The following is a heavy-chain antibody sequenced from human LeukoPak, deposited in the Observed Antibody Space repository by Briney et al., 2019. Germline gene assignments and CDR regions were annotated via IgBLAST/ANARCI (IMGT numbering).Heavy chain of an antibody. CDR3: ARFCLYYDILTGYHNWFDP. V-gene: IGHV4-59*01. CDR1: GGSISSYH. J-gene: IGHJ5*02. CDR2: IYYSGST. D-gene: IGHD3-9*01. Sequence: SETLSLTCPVTGGSISSYHWSWIRPPPGKGLDWIGCIYYSGSTNYNPSLKGRVTISVDMSKNQFTLKLSSVTAADTAVYYCARFCLYYDILTGYHNWFDPWGQGTLVTVSS.